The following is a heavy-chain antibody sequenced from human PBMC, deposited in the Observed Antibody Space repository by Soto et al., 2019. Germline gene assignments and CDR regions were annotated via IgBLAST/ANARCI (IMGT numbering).Heavy chain of an antibody. CDR1: GFTFSSYG. CDR3: AKEQPAMTVVVADYFDS. J-gene: IGHJ4*02. Sequence: QVQLVESGGGVVQPGKSLRLSCAASGFTFSSYGIHWVRQAPGKGLEWVALISYDGGSKYYGDSVKGRFIISRDNSHNSVSLQMNSLRADDTSVYFCAKEQPAMTVVVADYFDSWGQGTLVTVSS. CDR2: ISYDGGSK. V-gene: IGHV3-30*18. D-gene: IGHD3-22*01.